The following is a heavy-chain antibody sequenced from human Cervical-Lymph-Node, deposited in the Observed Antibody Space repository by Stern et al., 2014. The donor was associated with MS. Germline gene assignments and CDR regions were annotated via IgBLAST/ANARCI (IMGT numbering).Heavy chain of an antibody. Sequence: EVQLVESGGGLVQPGGSLKLSCAASGFTFSDSAMHWVRQTSGKGLEWVGRIRSKANNFATAYAASVKGRFIISRDDSKNTSYVEMNSLKTEDTAVYYCTRTWELAAFDYWGQGTLGTVSS. J-gene: IGHJ4*02. CDR3: TRTWELAAFDY. CDR1: GFTFSDSA. V-gene: IGHV3-73*01. D-gene: IGHD1-26*01. CDR2: IRSKANNFAT.